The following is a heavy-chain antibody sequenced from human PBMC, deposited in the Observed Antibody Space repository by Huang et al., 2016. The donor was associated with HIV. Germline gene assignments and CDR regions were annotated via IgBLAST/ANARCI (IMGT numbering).Heavy chain of an antibody. CDR1: DFTFSGYN. CDR2: ISYSGRNI. V-gene: IGHV3-21*02. J-gene: IGHJ3*01. Sequence: DVQLVESGGGLVKPGGSLGLSCAASDFTFSGYNMNWVRQAPGKGLEWGACISYSGRNIYYAYSVKGRFTISRDNAKNSVFLQMNSLRAEDTALYYCARAVQSTLRGFDVWGRGTLVTVSS. CDR3: ARAVQSTLRGFDV. D-gene: IGHD2-2*01.